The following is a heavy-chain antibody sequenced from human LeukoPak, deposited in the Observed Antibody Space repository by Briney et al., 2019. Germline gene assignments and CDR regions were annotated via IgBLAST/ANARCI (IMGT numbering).Heavy chain of an antibody. D-gene: IGHD5-24*01. CDR2: IVGSGYST. Sequence: GGSLRLSCAASGFPFGSYAMTRGPPAPGEGLDWVSAIVGSGYSTYYAASVKGRFTISRDNSKNTVYLQMDSLRAEDTAAYFCVRGRHYFDYWGQGALVTVSS. V-gene: IGHV3-23*01. CDR3: VRGRHYFDY. CDR1: GFPFGSYA. J-gene: IGHJ4*02.